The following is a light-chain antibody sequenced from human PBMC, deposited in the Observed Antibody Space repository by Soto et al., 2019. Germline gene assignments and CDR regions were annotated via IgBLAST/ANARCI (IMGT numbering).Light chain of an antibody. CDR3: SSYTTSSTHVV. CDR2: DVS. Sequence: QSVLTQPASVSGSPGQSITISCTGTSSDVGSYNYVSWYQQYPGKAPKLMIYDVSNRPSGVSYRLSGSKSGNTASLTISGLQAEDEADYYCSSYTTSSTHVVFGGGTKLTVL. J-gene: IGLJ2*01. V-gene: IGLV2-14*01. CDR1: SSDVGSYNY.